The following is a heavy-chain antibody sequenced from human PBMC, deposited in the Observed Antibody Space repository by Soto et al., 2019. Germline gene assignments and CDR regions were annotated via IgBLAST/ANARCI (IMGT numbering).Heavy chain of an antibody. V-gene: IGHV5-51*01. CDR3: ARGSGYHNY. J-gene: IGHJ4*02. D-gene: IGHD5-12*01. Sequence: PGESLKISCTGSGYPFTTNWIAWVRQMPGKGLERMGIIYPSDSDTTYSPSFRGQVTISVDKSTSTAYLQWSSLKASDTAIYYCARGSGYHNYWGQGTLVTVSS. CDR2: IYPSDSDT. CDR1: GYPFTTNW.